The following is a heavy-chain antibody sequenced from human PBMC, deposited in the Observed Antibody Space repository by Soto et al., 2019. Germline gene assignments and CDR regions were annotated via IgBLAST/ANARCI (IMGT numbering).Heavy chain of an antibody. J-gene: IGHJ5*02. CDR2: IYYSGST. Sequence: QVQLQESGPRLVKPSEPLSLTCTVPGASISSYYWTWIRQPPGKGLEWIGYIYYSGSTNYNPSLKSRVTISVDTSKNQFSLKLTSVTAADTAVYYCARGVATIGPWGQGTLVTVSS. D-gene: IGHD5-12*01. CDR1: GASISSYY. V-gene: IGHV4-59*01. CDR3: ARGVATIGP.